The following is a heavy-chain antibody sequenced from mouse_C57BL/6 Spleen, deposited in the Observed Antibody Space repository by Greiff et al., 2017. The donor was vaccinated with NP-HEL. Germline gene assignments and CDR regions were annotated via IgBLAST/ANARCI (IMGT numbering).Heavy chain of an antibody. V-gene: IGHV5-9*01. CDR2: ISGGGGNT. CDR3: ARQGDKVYYAMDY. CDR1: GFTFSSYT. Sequence: EVQVVESGGGLVKPGGSLKLSCAASGFTFSSYTMSWVRQTPEKRLEWVATISGGGGNTYYPDSVKGRFTISRDNAKNTLYLQMSSLRSEDTALYYCARQGDKVYYAMDYWGQGTSVTVSS. J-gene: IGHJ4*01.